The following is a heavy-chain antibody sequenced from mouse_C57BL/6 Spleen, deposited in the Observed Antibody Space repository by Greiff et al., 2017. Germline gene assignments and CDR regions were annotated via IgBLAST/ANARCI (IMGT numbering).Heavy chain of an antibody. CDR2: IYPGDGDT. V-gene: IGHV1-80*01. Sequence: QVQLQQSGAELVKPGASVKISCKASGYAFSSYWMNWVKQRPGKGLEWIGQIYPGDGDTNYNGKFKGKATLTADKSSSTAYMQLSSQTSEDSAVYFCARRMAAQATVFDYWGQGTTLTVSS. J-gene: IGHJ2*01. CDR3: ARRMAAQATVFDY. CDR1: GYAFSSYW. D-gene: IGHD3-2*02.